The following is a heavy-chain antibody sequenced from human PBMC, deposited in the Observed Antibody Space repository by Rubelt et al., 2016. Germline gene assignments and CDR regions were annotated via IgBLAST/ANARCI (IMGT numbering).Heavy chain of an antibody. CDR2: IIPIFGTA. CDR1: GGTFSSYA. D-gene: IGHD3-22*01. CDR3: ARDDDTYYYDSSGYLMWGPGGY. Sequence: QVQLVQSGAEVKKPGSSVKVSCKASGGTFSSYAISWVRQAPGQGLEWMGGIIPIFGTANYAQKFQGRVTITADESTSTAYMGLSSLRAEDTAVYYCARDDDTYYYDSSGYLMWGPGGYWGQGTLVTVSS. J-gene: IGHJ4*02. V-gene: IGHV1-69*01.